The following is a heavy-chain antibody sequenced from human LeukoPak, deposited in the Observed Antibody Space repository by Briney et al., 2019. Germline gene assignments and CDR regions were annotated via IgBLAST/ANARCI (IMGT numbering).Heavy chain of an antibody. J-gene: IGHJ4*02. CDR1: GESFSGHY. CDR2: INHSGGT. V-gene: IGHV4-34*01. CDR3: ARGEVGADRNFDN. Sequence: KPSETLSLTCAVYGESFSGHYCSWIRQPPGKGLEWIGEINHSGGTNYNPSLKSRVSISVDTSKNQFSLELSSVTAADTAVYYCARGEVGADRNFDNWGQGTLVTVSS. D-gene: IGHD1-26*01.